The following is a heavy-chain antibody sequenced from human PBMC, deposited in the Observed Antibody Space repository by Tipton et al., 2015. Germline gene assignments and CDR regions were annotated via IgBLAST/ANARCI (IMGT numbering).Heavy chain of an antibody. CDR2: ISRSGNT. V-gene: IGHV4-39*07. J-gene: IGHJ6*02. CDR1: GGSISSSSYY. Sequence: TLSLTCTVSGGSISSSSYYWGWIRQPPGKGLEWIGSISRSGNTYYNPSLKSRVTMSRDTSKNQFSLKLSSVTAADTAVYYCARGHYVSRMDVWGQGTSVTVSS. CDR3: ARGHYVSRMDV. D-gene: IGHD3-10*01.